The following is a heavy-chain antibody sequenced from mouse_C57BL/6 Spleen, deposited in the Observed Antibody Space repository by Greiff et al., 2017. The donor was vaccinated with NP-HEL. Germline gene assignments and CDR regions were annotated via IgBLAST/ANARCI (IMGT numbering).Heavy chain of an antibody. V-gene: IGHV1-52*01. CDR1: GYTFTSYW. CDR2: IDPSDSET. Sequence: VQLQQPGAELVRPGSPVKLSCKASGYTFTSYWMHWVKQRPIQGLEWIGNIDPSDSETHYNQKFKDKATLTVDKSSSTAYMQLSSLTSEDSAVYYCARSSTTAFDYWGQGTTLTVSS. D-gene: IGHD1-2*01. CDR3: ARSSTTAFDY. J-gene: IGHJ2*01.